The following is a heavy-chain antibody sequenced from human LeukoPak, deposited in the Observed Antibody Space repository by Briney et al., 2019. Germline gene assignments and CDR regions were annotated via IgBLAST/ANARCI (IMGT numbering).Heavy chain of an antibody. V-gene: IGHV3-11*01. CDR1: GFTFSDYY. D-gene: IGHD5-18*01. J-gene: IGHJ5*02. CDR3: ARVPSGYGYKFILKKNWFDP. Sequence: PGGSLRLSCAASGFTFSDYYMSWIRQAPGKGLEWVSYISSSGSTIYYADSVKGRFTISRDNAKNSLYLQMNSLRAEDTAVYYCARVPSGYGYKFILKKNWFDPWGQGTLVTVSS. CDR2: ISSSGSTI.